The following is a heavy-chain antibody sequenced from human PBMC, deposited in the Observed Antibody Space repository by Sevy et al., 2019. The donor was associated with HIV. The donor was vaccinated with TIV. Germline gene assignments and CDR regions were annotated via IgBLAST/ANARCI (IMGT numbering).Heavy chain of an antibody. V-gene: IGHV3-30*01. J-gene: IGHJ5*02. Sequence: SVKGRFTISRDNSKNTVYLQMKSLRVEDTAVYYCAREAAESPYSSSWFSNWFDPWGQGTLVTVSS. CDR3: AREAAESPYSSSWFSNWFDP. D-gene: IGHD6-13*01.